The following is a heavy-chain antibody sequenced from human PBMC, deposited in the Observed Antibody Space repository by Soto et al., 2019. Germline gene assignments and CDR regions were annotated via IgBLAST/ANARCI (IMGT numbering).Heavy chain of an antibody. CDR1: GGSFSGYY. CDR3: AKDKITGLFDY. Sequence: SETLSLTCAVYGGSFSGYYWTWIRQPPGTGLEWIGEINHSGSTNYNPSLKSRVTISVDTSKNQFSLKLTSVTAADTAVYYCAKDKITGLFDYWGQGTLVTVSS. CDR2: INHSGST. J-gene: IGHJ4*02. V-gene: IGHV4-34*01. D-gene: IGHD2-8*02.